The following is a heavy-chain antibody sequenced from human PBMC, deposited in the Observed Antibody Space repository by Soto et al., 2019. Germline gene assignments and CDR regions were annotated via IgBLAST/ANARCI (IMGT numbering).Heavy chain of an antibody. Sequence: QVQLVESGGGLVKPGGSLRLSCAASGFTFSDYYMSWIRQAPGKGLEWVSYISSSSSYTNYADSVKGRFTISRDNAKNSLYLDMDISRAGHSAVYYCASVRHDAFHIWGQGTMVTVSS. V-gene: IGHV3-11*05. CDR3: ASVRHDAFHI. D-gene: IGHD2-8*01. CDR2: ISSSSSYT. J-gene: IGHJ3*02. CDR1: GFTFSDYY.